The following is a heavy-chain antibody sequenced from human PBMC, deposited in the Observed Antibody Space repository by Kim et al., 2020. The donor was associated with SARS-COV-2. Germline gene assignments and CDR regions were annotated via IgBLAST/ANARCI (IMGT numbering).Heavy chain of an antibody. CDR1: GGSISSYY. CDR3: ARDRGITGTVYYGMDV. CDR2: IYYSGST. Sequence: SETLSLTCTVSGGSISSYYWSWIRQPPGKGLEWIGYIYYSGSTNYNPSLKSRVTISVDTSKNQFSLKLSSVTAADTAVYYCARDRGITGTVYYGMDVWGQGTTVTVSS. D-gene: IGHD1-7*01. V-gene: IGHV4-59*01. J-gene: IGHJ6*02.